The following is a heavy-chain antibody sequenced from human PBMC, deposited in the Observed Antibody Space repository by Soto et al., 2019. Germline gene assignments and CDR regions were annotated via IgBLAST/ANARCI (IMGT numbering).Heavy chain of an antibody. CDR1: GGSISSGGYS. D-gene: IGHD5-18*01. CDR3: ARTSPIYSYGLYFDY. V-gene: IGHV2-70*11. CDR2: IDWDDDK. J-gene: IGHJ4*02. Sequence: TLSLTCAVSGGSISSGGYSWSWIRQPPGKALEWLARIDWDDDKYYSTSLKTRLTISKDTSKNQVVLTMTNMDPVDTATYYCARTSPIYSYGLYFDYWGQGTLVTVSS.